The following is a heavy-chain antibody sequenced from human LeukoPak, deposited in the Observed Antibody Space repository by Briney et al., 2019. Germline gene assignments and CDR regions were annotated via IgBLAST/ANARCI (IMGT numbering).Heavy chain of an antibody. Sequence: PSETLSLTCTVSGGSISSSSYYWGWIRQPPGKGLEWIGSIYYSGSTYYNPSLKSRVTISVDTSKNQFSLKLSSVTAADTAVYYCARVASRGGNSVYYFDYWGQGTLVTVSS. J-gene: IGHJ4*02. CDR1: GGSISSSSYY. D-gene: IGHD4-23*01. V-gene: IGHV4-39*07. CDR3: ARVASRGGNSVYYFDY. CDR2: IYYSGST.